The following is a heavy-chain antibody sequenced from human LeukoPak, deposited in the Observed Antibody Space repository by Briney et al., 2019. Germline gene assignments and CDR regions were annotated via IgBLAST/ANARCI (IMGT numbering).Heavy chain of an antibody. D-gene: IGHD3-22*01. Sequence: PGGSLRLSCVASGFTFSNYAMSWVRQAPGKGLEWVSAISGSGSSTYYADSVKGRFTISRDNSKNTVYLQMNSLRAEDTAVYYCTKETTFYYDSSGYWGYWGQGTLVTASS. J-gene: IGHJ4*02. CDR3: TKETTFYYDSSGYWGY. CDR2: ISGSGSST. V-gene: IGHV3-23*01. CDR1: GFTFSNYA.